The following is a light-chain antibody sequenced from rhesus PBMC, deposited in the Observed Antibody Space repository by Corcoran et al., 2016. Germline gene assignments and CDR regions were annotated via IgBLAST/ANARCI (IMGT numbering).Light chain of an antibody. V-gene: IGKV1-46*01. CDR3: QQYYGYPLT. CDR2: SAS. CDR1: QSFSSS. Sequence: DIQMTQSPSSLSASVGDTVTITCRASQSFSSSLAWYQQKPEKAPKLLIYSASSLQSGVPSRFSGSKSGTDCTLTISSLQPEDIASYYCQQYYGYPLTFGGGTKVEIK. J-gene: IGKJ4*01.